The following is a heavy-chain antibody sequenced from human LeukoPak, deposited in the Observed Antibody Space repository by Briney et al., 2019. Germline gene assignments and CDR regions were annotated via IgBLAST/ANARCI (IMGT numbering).Heavy chain of an antibody. CDR3: ARGYGWGSYRYPYYFDY. Sequence: SETLSLTCTVYGGSFSDYYWSWIRQPPGKGLEWIGEINHSGSTNYNPSLKSRVTISVDTSKNQFSLKLSSVTAADTAVYYCARGYGWGSYRYPYYFDYWGQGTLVTVSS. J-gene: IGHJ4*02. D-gene: IGHD3-16*02. CDR1: GGSFSDYY. V-gene: IGHV4-34*01. CDR2: INHSGST.